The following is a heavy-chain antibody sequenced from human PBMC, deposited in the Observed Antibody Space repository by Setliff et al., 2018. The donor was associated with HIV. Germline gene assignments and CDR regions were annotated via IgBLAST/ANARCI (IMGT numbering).Heavy chain of an antibody. Sequence: SETLSLTCAGSGYSINIAYYWGWIRQSPGKRLEWIGSGYRSGTTFYNPSLKSRVTISLDTSKNQFSLKLSYVTAADTAVYYCARADRSDFRERFKWFDPWGQGTLVTVSS. CDR2: GYRSGTT. D-gene: IGHD3-22*01. V-gene: IGHV4-38-2*01. CDR3: ARADRSDFRERFKWFDP. J-gene: IGHJ5*02. CDR1: GYSINIAYY.